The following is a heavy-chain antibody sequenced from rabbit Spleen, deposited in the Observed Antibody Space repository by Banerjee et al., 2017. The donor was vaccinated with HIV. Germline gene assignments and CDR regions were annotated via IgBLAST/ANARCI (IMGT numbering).Heavy chain of an antibody. Sequence: QEQLVESGGGLVTPGASLTLTCTASGFSFSSSYDMCWVRQAPGKGLEWIACIYTGSSGRTYYASWAKGRFTISKTSSTTVTLQMTSLTVADTATYFCARSYADFSGYNLYFNLWGPGTLVTVS. CDR2: IYTGSSGRT. V-gene: IGHV1S45*01. D-gene: IGHD1-1*01. CDR3: ARSYADFSGYNLYFNL. J-gene: IGHJ4*01. CDR1: GFSFSSSYD.